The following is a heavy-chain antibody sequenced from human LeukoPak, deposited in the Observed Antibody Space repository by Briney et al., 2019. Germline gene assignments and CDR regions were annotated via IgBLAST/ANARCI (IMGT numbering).Heavy chain of an antibody. J-gene: IGHJ4*02. Sequence: SETLSLTCTVSGGSISSYYWNWIRQPPGKGLEWIGYIYSSGSTVYNPSLRSRVTISVDTSKSQFSLNLTSVTAADTAVYYCARRPYPYYFDNWGQGAQVTVSS. CDR3: ARRPYPYYFDN. V-gene: IGHV4-59*08. CDR1: GGSISSYY. D-gene: IGHD3-16*01. CDR2: IYSSGST.